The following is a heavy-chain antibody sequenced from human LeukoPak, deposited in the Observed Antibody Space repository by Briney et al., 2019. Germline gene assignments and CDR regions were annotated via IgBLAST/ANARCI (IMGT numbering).Heavy chain of an antibody. Sequence: SETLSLTCTVSGGSISSYYWSWIRQPPGKGLEWIGYIYYSGSTNYNPSLKSRVTISVDTSKNQFSLKLSSVTAADTAVYYCVGGYCGGDCSFDYWGQGTLVTVSS. V-gene: IGHV4-59*01. D-gene: IGHD2-21*01. CDR2: IYYSGST. J-gene: IGHJ4*02. CDR1: GGSISSYY. CDR3: VGGYCGGDCSFDY.